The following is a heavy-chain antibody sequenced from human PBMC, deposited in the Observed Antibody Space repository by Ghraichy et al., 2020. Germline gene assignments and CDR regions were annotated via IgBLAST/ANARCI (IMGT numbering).Heavy chain of an antibody. J-gene: IGHJ2*01. CDR1: GGSFSGYY. CDR3: ARVLDGYNQYWYFDL. Sequence: SETLSLTCAVYGGSFSGYYWSWIRQPPGKGLEWIGEINHSGSTNYNPSLKSRVTISVDTSKNQFSLKLSSVTAADTAVYYCARVLDGYNQYWYFDLWGRGTLVTVSS. D-gene: IGHD5-24*01. V-gene: IGHV4-34*01. CDR2: INHSGST.